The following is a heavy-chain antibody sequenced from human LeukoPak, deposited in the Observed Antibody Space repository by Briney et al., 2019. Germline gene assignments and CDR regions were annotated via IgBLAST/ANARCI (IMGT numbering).Heavy chain of an antibody. CDR3: ARAPSRYCSSTSCYADWFDP. J-gene: IGHJ5*02. CDR2: ISAYNGNT. CDR1: GYTFTSYG. V-gene: IGHV1-18*01. Sequence: ASVKVSCKASGYTFTSYGISRVRQAPGQGLEWMGWISAYNGNTNYAQKLQGRVTMTTDTSTSTAYMELRSLRSDDTAVYYCARAPSRYCSSTSCYADWFDPWGQGTLVTVSS. D-gene: IGHD2-2*01.